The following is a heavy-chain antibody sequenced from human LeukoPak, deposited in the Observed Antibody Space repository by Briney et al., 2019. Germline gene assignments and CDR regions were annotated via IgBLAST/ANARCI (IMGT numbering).Heavy chain of an antibody. Sequence: ASVKVSCKASGYTFTSYYMHWVRQAPGQGLEWMGIVNPSGGSTTYAQKFQGRVTMTRDTSTSTVYMELSSLRSGDTAVYYCAIERGITGTTLFDPWGQGTLVTVSS. CDR2: VNPSGGST. CDR3: AIERGITGTTLFDP. V-gene: IGHV1-46*01. J-gene: IGHJ5*02. CDR1: GYTFTSYY. D-gene: IGHD1-7*01.